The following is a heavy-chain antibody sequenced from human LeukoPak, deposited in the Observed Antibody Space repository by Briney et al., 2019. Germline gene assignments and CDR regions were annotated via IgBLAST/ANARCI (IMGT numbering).Heavy chain of an antibody. CDR1: GFTFSSYA. V-gene: IGHV3-30*01. D-gene: IGHD7-27*01. CDR2: ISYDGSNK. Sequence: GGSLRLSCAASGFTFSSYAMHWVRQAPGKGLEWVAVISYDGSNKYYADSVKGRFTISRDNSKNTLYLQMNSLRAEDTAVYYCAREELGTLLYYYYYMDVWGKGTTVNVSS. J-gene: IGHJ6*03. CDR3: AREELGTLLYYYYYMDV.